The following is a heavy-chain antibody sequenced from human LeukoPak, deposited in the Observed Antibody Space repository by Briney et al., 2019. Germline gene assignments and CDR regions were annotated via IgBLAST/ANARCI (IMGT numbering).Heavy chain of an antibody. J-gene: IGHJ4*02. CDR2: ISSSGSTR. CDR1: GFTFSSYE. D-gene: IGHD1-14*01. V-gene: IGHV3-48*03. Sequence: GGSLRLSCAASGFTFSSYEMNWVRQAPGKGLEWGAYISSSGSTRYYADSVKGRFTISRDNAKNSLYLQMNSLRAEDTAVYYRARVRPPRWGFDYWGQGTLVTVSS. CDR3: ARVRPPRWGFDY.